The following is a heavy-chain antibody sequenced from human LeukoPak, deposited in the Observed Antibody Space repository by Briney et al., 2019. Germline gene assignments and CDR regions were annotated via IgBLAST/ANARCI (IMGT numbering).Heavy chain of an antibody. CDR2: INSDGSRT. CDR3: ARGNFYSGSGSSPLDY. CDR1: GFTFNNYW. D-gene: IGHD3-10*01. J-gene: IGHJ4*02. Sequence: GGSLRLSCAASGFTFNNYWMHWVRQVPGEGLVWVSRINSDGSRTNYVDSAKGRFTISRDNAKNTLFLQMSSLRAEDTAVYYCARGNFYSGSGSSPLDYWGQGTLVTVFS. V-gene: IGHV3-74*01.